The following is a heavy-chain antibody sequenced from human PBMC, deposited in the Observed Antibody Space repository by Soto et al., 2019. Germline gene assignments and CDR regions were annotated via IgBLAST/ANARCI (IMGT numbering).Heavy chain of an antibody. J-gene: IGHJ4*02. CDR3: ATSAFFDY. CDR1: GYTFTSYG. Sequence: ASVKVSCKASGYTFTSYGISWVRQAPGQGLEWMGGIIVIFGKTNYAQKFQGRVTMTTDKSTSTAYMELSSLRSEDTAVYYCATSAFFDYWGQGTLVTVSS. CDR2: IIVIFGKT. V-gene: IGHV1-18*01.